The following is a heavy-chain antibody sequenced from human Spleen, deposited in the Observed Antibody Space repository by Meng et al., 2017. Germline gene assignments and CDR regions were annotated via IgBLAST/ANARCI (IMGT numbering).Heavy chain of an antibody. D-gene: IGHD5-18*01. Sequence: QVQAVQSGAEVKKPGASVKVSCKPSGYNFPDYYIHWVRRAPGQGLEYLGWISAYNGNTNYAQKLQGRVTMTTDASTSTAYMELRSLRSDDTAIYYCAKTYSYGYSDPWGQGTLVTVSS. J-gene: IGHJ5*02. V-gene: IGHV1-18*04. CDR3: AKTYSYGYSDP. CDR1: GYNFPDYY. CDR2: ISAYNGNT.